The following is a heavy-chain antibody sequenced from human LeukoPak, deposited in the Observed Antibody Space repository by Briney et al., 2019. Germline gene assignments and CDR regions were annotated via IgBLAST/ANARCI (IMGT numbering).Heavy chain of an antibody. J-gene: IGHJ4*02. CDR2: IKQGGSEK. V-gene: IGHV3-7*01. CDR3: ARVYGAYAFDF. D-gene: IGHD4-17*01. CDR1: GFTFSSYW. Sequence: GGSLRLSCAASGFTFSSYWMSWVRQAPGKGLEWVANIKQGGSEKYYVDSVKGRFTISRDNAKNSLYLQMNSLRAEDTAMYYCARVYGAYAFDFWGQGTLVTVSS.